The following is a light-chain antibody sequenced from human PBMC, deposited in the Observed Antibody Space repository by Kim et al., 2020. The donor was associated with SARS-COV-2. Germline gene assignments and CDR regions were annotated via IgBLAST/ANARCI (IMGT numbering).Light chain of an antibody. J-gene: IGKJ2*04. Sequence: PPLSCRDSLPIYNYSLSWYPQGPGQAPRLLLYGARNSATGIPNRFSGSGSGADFTITIVRLEPEDFATYYCLQYSSSRSFGQGTKLEI. CDR1: LPIYNYS. CDR3: LQYSSSRS. V-gene: IGKV3-20*01. CDR2: GAR.